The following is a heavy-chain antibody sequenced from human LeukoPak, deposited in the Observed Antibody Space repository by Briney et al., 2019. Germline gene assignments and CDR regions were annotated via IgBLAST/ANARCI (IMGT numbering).Heavy chain of an antibody. Sequence: RPGGSLRLSCAASGFTFSSYSMNWVREAPGKGLEWVSSISSSSSYIYYADSVKGRFTISRDNAKNSLYLQMNSLRAEDTAVYYCARDPSYSSSGGYWGQGTLVTVSS. J-gene: IGHJ4*02. V-gene: IGHV3-21*01. CDR2: ISSSSSYI. CDR3: ARDPSYSSSGGY. D-gene: IGHD6-6*01. CDR1: GFTFSSYS.